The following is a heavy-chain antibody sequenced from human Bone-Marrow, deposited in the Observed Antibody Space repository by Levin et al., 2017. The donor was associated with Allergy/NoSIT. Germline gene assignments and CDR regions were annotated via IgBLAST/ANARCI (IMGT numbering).Heavy chain of an antibody. CDR2: ISYDGNDK. CDR1: GFTFTSYG. D-gene: IGHD3-22*01. V-gene: IGHV3-30*18. CDR3: AKDIGYDTTGLDH. Sequence: PGGSLRLSCAASGFTFTSYGMNWVRQSPVKGLEWVAGISYDGNDKKYSKSVKGRFTVSRDNSTNTLYLQMNSLRTDDTAVYYCAKDIGYDTTGLDHWGQGTLVIVSS. J-gene: IGHJ4*02.